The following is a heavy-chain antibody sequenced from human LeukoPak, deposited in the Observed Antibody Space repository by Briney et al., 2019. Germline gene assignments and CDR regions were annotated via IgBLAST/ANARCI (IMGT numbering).Heavy chain of an antibody. CDR2: IRSKAYGGTT. V-gene: IGHV3-49*04. J-gene: IGHJ4*02. CDR1: GFTFGDYA. CDR3: TRGYYYDSSGYYYPRIFDY. Sequence: GGSLRLSCTASGFTFGDYAMSWVRQAPGKGLEWVGFIRSKAYGGTTEYAASVKGRCTISRDDSKSIAYLQMNSLKTEDTAVYYCTRGYYYDSSGYYYPRIFDYWGQGTLVTVSS. D-gene: IGHD3-22*01.